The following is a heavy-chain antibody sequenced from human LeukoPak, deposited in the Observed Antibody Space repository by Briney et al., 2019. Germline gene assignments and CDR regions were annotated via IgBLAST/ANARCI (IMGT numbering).Heavy chain of an antibody. CDR2: ISSRSSYI. CDR1: GFTFSSYS. D-gene: IGHD3-16*01. CDR3: ARDSPPAGGDGETVWADAFDI. Sequence: GGSLRLSCAASGFTFSSYSMNWVRQAPGKGLEWVSSISSRSSYIYYADSVKGRFTISRDNAKNSLYLQMNSLRDEDTAVYYCARDSPPAGGDGETVWADAFDIWGQGTMVTVSS. V-gene: IGHV3-21*01. J-gene: IGHJ3*02.